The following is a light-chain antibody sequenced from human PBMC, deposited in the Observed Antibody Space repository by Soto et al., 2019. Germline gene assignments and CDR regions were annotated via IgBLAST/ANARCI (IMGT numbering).Light chain of an antibody. CDR2: DDD. CDR3: GSWDSSLSAYV. V-gene: IGLV1-51*01. CDR1: SSNIGGNS. J-gene: IGLJ1*01. Sequence: QSVLTQRPSVSAAPGQKVTISCSGCSSNIGGNSVSWYQQLPGTAPKLLIYDDDKRPSGIPDRFSGSKSGTSATLGITGFQTGDEADYYCGSWDSSLSAYVFATGTKV.